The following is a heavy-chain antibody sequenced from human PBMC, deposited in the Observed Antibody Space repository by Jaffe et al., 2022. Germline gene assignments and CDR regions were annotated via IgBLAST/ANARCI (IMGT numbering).Heavy chain of an antibody. CDR2: INSDGSST. V-gene: IGHV3-74*01. CDR1: GFTFSSYW. CDR3: ARDRYDFWSGYYGVHSFSYYYYYMDV. D-gene: IGHD3-3*01. J-gene: IGHJ6*03. Sequence: EVQLVESGGGLVQPGGSLRLSCAASGFTFSSYWMHWVRQAPGKGLVWVSRINSDGSSTSYADSVKGRFTISRDNAKNTLYLQMNSLRAEDTAVYYCARDRYDFWSGYYGVHSFSYYYYYMDVWGKGTTVTVSS.